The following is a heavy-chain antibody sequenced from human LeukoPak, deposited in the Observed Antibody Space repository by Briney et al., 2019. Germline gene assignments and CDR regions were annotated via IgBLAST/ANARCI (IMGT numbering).Heavy chain of an antibody. J-gene: IGHJ6*02. CDR3: AKDRGTSWYNAMDV. Sequence: QPGGSLRLSCAASGFTFSSYGMHWVRQAPGKGLEWVAFIRYDGSNKYYADSVKGRFTISRDNSKNTLYLQMNSLRPEDTAVYYCAKDRGTSWYNAMDVWGQGTTVTVSS. CDR1: GFTFSSYG. CDR2: IRYDGSNK. D-gene: IGHD3-10*01. V-gene: IGHV3-30*02.